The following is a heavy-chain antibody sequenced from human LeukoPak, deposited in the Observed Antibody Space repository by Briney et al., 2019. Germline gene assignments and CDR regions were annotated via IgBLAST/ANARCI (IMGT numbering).Heavy chain of an antibody. D-gene: IGHD1-26*01. V-gene: IGHV4-39*01. CDR1: GGSISSSSYY. CDR3: ARHEYSGSYYGLSWFDP. J-gene: IGHJ5*02. CDR2: IYYSGST. Sequence: SETLSLTXTVSGGSISSSSYYWGWIRQPPGKGLEWIASIYYSGSTYYNPSLKSRVTISVDTSKNQLSLKLSSLTAADTAVYYCARHEYSGSYYGLSWFDPWGQGTLVTVSS.